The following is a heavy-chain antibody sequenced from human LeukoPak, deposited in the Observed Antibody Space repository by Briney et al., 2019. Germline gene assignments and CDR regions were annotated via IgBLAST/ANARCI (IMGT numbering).Heavy chain of an antibody. J-gene: IGHJ4*02. CDR2: FDPEDGET. CDR1: GYTLTELS. CDR3: ATNPHSYDSSGYPLDY. D-gene: IGHD3-22*01. Sequence: ASVKVSCKVSGYTLTELSMHWVRQAPGKGLEWMGGFDPEDGETIYAQKFQGRVTMTEDTSTGTAYMELSSLRSEDTAVYYCATNPHSYDSSGYPLDYWGQGTLVTVSS. V-gene: IGHV1-24*01.